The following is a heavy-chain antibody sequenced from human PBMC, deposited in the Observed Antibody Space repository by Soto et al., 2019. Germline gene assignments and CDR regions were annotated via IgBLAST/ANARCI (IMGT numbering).Heavy chain of an antibody. CDR2: IYYSGST. CDR3: ARGDQGVCSSTSCYPFAFDP. Sequence: QVQLQESGPGLVKPSQTLSLSCTVSGGSISSGNYYWSWIRQPPGKGLEWIGYIYYSGSTYYNPSLKSRVTISVDTSKNQFSLKLSSVTAADTAVYYCARGDQGVCSSTSCYPFAFDPWGQGTLVTVSS. J-gene: IGHJ5*02. V-gene: IGHV4-30-4*01. D-gene: IGHD2-2*01. CDR1: GGSISSGNYY.